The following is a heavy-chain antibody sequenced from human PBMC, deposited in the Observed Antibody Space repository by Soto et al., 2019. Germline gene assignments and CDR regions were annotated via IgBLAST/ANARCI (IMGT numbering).Heavy chain of an antibody. CDR1: GFTVSSND. J-gene: IGHJ6*02. CDR2: IYSGGST. CDR3: ARGRYGSGSSPHYYGMDV. Sequence: GALRLCWAAAGFTVSSNDMSWVRQAPGKGLEWVSVIYSGGSTYYADSVKGRFTISRDNSKNTLYLQMNSLRAEDTAVYYCARGRYGSGSSPHYYGMDVWGQGTTVTVSS. V-gene: IGHV3-53*01. D-gene: IGHD3-10*01.